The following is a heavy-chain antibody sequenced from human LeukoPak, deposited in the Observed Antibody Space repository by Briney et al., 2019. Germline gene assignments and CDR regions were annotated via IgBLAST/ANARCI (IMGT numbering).Heavy chain of an antibody. CDR2: IIPIFGTA. V-gene: IGHV1-69*13. D-gene: IGHD5-12*01. Sequence: SVKVSCKASGGTFSSYAISWVRQAPGQGLERMGGIIPIFGTANYAQKFQGRVTITADESTSTAYMELSSLRSEDTAVYYCATPGKIVATTGAEYFQHWGQGTLVTVSS. CDR3: ATPGKIVATTGAEYFQH. J-gene: IGHJ1*01. CDR1: GGTFSSYA.